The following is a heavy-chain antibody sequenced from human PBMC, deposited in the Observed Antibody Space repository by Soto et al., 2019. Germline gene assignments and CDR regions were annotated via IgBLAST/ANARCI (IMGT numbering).Heavy chain of an antibody. CDR3: VRDGTKALRDWFDP. CDR2: IYATGTT. J-gene: IGHJ5*02. Sequence: PSETLSLTCTVSGASISCFYRSWIRKSAGKGLEWIGRIYATGTTDYNPSLKSRVMMSVDTSKKQFSLKLRSVTAADTAVYYCVRDGTKALRDWFDPWGQGISVTVSS. CDR1: GASISCFY. V-gene: IGHV4-4*07. D-gene: IGHD1-1*01.